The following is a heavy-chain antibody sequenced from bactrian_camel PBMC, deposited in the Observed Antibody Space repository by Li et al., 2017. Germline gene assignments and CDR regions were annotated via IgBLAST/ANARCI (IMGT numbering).Heavy chain of an antibody. CDR3: AADEYNLGLARSYTY. V-gene: IGHV3S40*01. J-gene: IGHJ4*01. CDR2: INLGSTT. CDR1: GFTFSSYD. Sequence: VQLVESGGGLVQPGGSLRLSCAATGFTFSSYDMSWVRQAPGKGLEWVSGINLGSTTYYADSVKGRFTISRDNAKNLVYLHMKNLTPEDTSMYYCAADEYNLGLARSYTYWGQGTQVTVS. D-gene: IGHD5*01.